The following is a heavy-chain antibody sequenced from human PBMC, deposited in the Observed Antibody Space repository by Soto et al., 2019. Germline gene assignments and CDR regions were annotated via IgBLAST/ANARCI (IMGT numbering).Heavy chain of an antibody. J-gene: IGHJ6*02. CDR2: ISYDGSNK. CDR1: GFTFSSDG. CDR3: AKDQSSYLYYYYGMDV. Sequence: GGSLRLSCAASGFTFSSDGMHWVRQAPGKGLEWVAVISYDGSNKYYADSVKGRFTISRDNSKNTLYLQMNSLRAEDTAVYYCAKDQSSYLYYYYGMDVWGQGTTVTVSS. V-gene: IGHV3-30*18.